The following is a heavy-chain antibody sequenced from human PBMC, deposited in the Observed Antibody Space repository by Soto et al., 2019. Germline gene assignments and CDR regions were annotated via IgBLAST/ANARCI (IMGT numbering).Heavy chain of an antibody. V-gene: IGHV4-34*01. J-gene: IGHJ4*02. Sequence: SETLSLTCAVYGGSFSGYYWSWIRQPPGKGLEWIGEINHSGSTNYNPSLKSRVTISVDTSKNQFSLKLSSVTAADTAVYYWAGYCSSTSCPMGLDYWGQGTLVTVSS. CDR1: GGSFSGYY. CDR3: AGYCSSTSCPMGLDY. CDR2: INHSGST. D-gene: IGHD2-2*01.